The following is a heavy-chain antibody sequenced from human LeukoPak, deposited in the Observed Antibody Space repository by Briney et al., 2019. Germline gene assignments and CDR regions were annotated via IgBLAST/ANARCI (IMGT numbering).Heavy chain of an antibody. D-gene: IGHD3-22*01. Sequence: PGGSLTLSCAASGFTFSSYWMHWVRQAPGKGLVWVSRIKSDGSTNYADSVKGRFTISRDNAKNTLSLQMNSLRAEDTGVYYCARAPSEIGGYYPEYFRHWGHGALVTVSS. CDR3: ARAPSEIGGYYPEYFRH. V-gene: IGHV3-74*01. J-gene: IGHJ1*01. CDR2: IKSDGST. CDR1: GFTFSSYW.